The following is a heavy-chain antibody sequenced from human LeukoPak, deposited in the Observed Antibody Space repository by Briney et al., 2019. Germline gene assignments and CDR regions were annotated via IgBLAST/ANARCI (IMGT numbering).Heavy chain of an antibody. CDR3: ARGGGLDV. CDR1: GFTFSSYW. J-gene: IGHJ6*02. CDR2: INHNGNVN. V-gene: IGHV3-7*03. D-gene: IGHD3-16*01. Sequence: GWSLRLSCAASGFTFSSYWMNWARQAPGKGLEWVASINHNGNVNYYVDSVKGRFTISRDNAKNSLYLQMSNLRAEDTAVYFCARGGGLDVWGQGATVTVSS.